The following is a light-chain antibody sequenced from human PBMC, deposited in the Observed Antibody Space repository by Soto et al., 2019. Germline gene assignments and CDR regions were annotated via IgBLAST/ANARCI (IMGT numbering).Light chain of an antibody. CDR2: DAS. CDR1: QSVSSY. J-gene: IGKJ2*01. V-gene: IGKV3-11*01. CDR3: QQRSNWPPYT. Sequence: EIVLTQSPATLSLSPGERATLSCRASQSVSSYLAWYQQKPGQAPRLLIYDASNRATGIPARFSGSGSGTYFTLTISSQEPEDFAVYYCQQRSNWPPYTFCQGTKLEIK.